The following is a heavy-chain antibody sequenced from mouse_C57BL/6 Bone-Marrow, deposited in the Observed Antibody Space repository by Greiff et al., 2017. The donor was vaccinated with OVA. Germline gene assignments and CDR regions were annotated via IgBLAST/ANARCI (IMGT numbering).Heavy chain of an antibody. J-gene: IGHJ3*01. D-gene: IGHD2-5*01. CDR1: GYTFTSYW. CDR3: ARRNCSNYPWFDY. Sequence: VQLQQSGAELVKPGASVKMSCKASGYTFTSYWISWVKQRPGQGLEWIGEIYPGSGSTNYNEKFKSKATLTADTSSSTAYMELSSLTSEDSAVYDCARRNCSNYPWFDYWGQGTWVTVSA. V-gene: IGHV1-55*01. CDR2: IYPGSGST.